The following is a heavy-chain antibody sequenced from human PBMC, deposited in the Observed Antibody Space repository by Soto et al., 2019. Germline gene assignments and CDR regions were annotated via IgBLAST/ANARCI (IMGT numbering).Heavy chain of an antibody. J-gene: IGHJ4*02. CDR1: GFTFIRYW. Sequence: GWSLRLSCASSGFTFIRYWMTWVRQAPGKGLEWVANIKQDGSEIYYVDSVKGRFTISRDNAENSLYLQMNSLRAEDTAVYYCARDPVCSGGSCYDYWGQGTLVTVSS. CDR2: IKQDGSEI. V-gene: IGHV3-7*01. CDR3: ARDPVCSGGSCYDY. D-gene: IGHD2-15*01.